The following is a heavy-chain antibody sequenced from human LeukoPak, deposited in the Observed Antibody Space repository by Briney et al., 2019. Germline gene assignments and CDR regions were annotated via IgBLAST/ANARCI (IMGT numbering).Heavy chain of an antibody. CDR1: GFTFSSYG. J-gene: IGHJ3*02. V-gene: IGHV3-30*02. CDR2: IRYDGSNK. D-gene: IGHD3-10*01. Sequence: GGSLRLSCAASGFTFSSYGMHWVRQAPGKGLEWVAFIRYDGSNKYYADSVKGRFTISRDNPKNTLYLQMNSLRAEDTAVYYCARDVDYYGSGSYAFDIWGQGTMVTVSS. CDR3: ARDVDYYGSGSYAFDI.